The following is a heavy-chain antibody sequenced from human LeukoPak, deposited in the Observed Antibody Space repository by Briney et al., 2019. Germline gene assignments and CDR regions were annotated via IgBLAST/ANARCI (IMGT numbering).Heavy chain of an antibody. Sequence: GGSLRLSCAASGFTFSSYAMSWVRQAPGKGLEWVSAISGSGGSTYYADSVKGRFTISRDNSKNTLYLQMNSLRAEDTAVYYCAKPRGELELLAPYWFDPWGQRTLVTVSS. CDR1: GFTFSSYA. CDR2: ISGSGGST. V-gene: IGHV3-23*01. J-gene: IGHJ5*02. D-gene: IGHD1-7*01. CDR3: AKPRGELELLAPYWFDP.